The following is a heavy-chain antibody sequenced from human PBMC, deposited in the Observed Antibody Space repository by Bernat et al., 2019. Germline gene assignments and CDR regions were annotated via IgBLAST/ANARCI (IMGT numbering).Heavy chain of an antibody. CDR2: IYYSGST. D-gene: IGHD1-26*01. CDR1: GGSISSYY. Sequence: QVQLQESGPGLVKPSETLSLTCTVSGGSISSYYWSWIRQPPGKGLEWIGYIYYSGSTNYNLSLKSRVTISVDTSKNQFSLKLSSVTAADTAVYYCARVGSRREWFDPWGQGTLVTVSS. J-gene: IGHJ5*02. V-gene: IGHV4-59*01. CDR3: ARVGSRREWFDP.